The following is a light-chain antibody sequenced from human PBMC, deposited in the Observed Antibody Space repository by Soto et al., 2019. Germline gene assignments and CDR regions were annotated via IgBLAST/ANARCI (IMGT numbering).Light chain of an antibody. CDR3: QHYKSYPWT. CDR2: KAS. V-gene: IGKV1-5*03. Sequence: DIQMTQSPSTLSASVGERVTITCRASQSIDSWLAWYQQKPGKAPKLLMYKASSLESGVPSRFSGSGSETEFTLTISSLQPDDFATYYCQHYKSYPWTFGQGTKVDIK. CDR1: QSIDSW. J-gene: IGKJ1*01.